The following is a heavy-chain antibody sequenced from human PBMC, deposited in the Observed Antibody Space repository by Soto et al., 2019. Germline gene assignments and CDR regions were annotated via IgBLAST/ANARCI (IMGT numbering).Heavy chain of an antibody. V-gene: IGHV3-23*01. CDR3: AKSVSWCSSNYCPFGY. D-gene: IGHD2-2*01. J-gene: IGHJ4*02. CDR2: ISGSGGTT. CDR1: EVTFSSYA. Sequence: EVQLLESGGGLVQPGGSLRLSCAVSEVTFSSYAMNWVRQAPGKGLEWVSGISGSGGTTFHADSVRGRFTVSRDNSKNTLYLQMNSLRAEDTAIYYCAKSVSWCSSNYCPFGYWRQGTLVSVSS.